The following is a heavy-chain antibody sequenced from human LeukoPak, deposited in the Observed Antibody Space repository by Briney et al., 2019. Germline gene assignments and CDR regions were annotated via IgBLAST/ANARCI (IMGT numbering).Heavy chain of an antibody. Sequence: GGSLRLSCAASGFTFEDYTMHWVRQAPGKTLEWVSLISWDGTTYYTDSVKSRFTMSRDNSKNSLYLQMDTLRSEDTAFYYCVKDLSFESSGHVFEYWGQGTLVTVSS. CDR2: ISWDGTT. CDR1: GFTFEDYT. D-gene: IGHD6-19*01. J-gene: IGHJ4*02. CDR3: VKDLSFESSGHVFEY. V-gene: IGHV3-43*01.